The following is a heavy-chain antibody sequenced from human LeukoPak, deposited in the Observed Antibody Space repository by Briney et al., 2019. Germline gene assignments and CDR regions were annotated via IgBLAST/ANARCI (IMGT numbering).Heavy chain of an antibody. CDR1: GYTLTELS. CDR2: INPDSGGT. CDR3: ARAGWFGEIGQGSAFDY. J-gene: IGHJ4*02. V-gene: IGHV1-2*02. Sequence: ASVKVSCKVSGYTLTELSMHWVRQAPGQGLEWMGWINPDSGGTNYAQKFQGRVTMTRDTSISTAYMELSRLRSDDTAVYYCARAGWFGEIGQGSAFDYWGQGTLVTVSS. D-gene: IGHD3-10*01.